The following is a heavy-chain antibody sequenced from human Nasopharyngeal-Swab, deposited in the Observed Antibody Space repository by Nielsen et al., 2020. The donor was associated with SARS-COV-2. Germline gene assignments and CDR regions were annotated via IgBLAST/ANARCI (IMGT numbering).Heavy chain of an antibody. D-gene: IGHD6-13*01. J-gene: IGHJ6*02. V-gene: IGHV3-74*01. CDR3: ARAQHGSRGIDV. Sequence: WIRQPPGKGLVWVSRINSEGTTITYADSVKGRFTISRDNAKNTLYLQMNSLRADDTAVYHCARAQHGSRGIDVWGQGTTVTVSS. CDR2: INSEGTTI.